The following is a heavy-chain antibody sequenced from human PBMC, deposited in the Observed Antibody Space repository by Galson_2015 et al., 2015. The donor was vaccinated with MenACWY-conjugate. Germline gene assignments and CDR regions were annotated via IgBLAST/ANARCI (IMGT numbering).Heavy chain of an antibody. CDR3: ARSPGPTVNWFDP. Sequence: ETLSLTCTVSGGSISSSSYYWGWIRQPPGKGLEWIGSIYYSGSTYYNPSLKSRVTISVDTSKNQFSLKLSSVTAADTAVYYCARSPGPTVNWFDPWGQGTLVTVSS. V-gene: IGHV4-39*07. CDR1: GGSISSSSYY. CDR2: IYYSGST. D-gene: IGHD4-17*01. J-gene: IGHJ5*02.